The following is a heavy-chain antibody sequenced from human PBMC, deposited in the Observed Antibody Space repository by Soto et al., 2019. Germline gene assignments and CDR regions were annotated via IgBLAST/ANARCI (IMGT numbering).Heavy chain of an antibody. CDR2: IYSGGST. J-gene: IGHJ6*03. CDR1: GFTVSSNY. Sequence: EVQLVESGGGLVQPGGSLRLSCAASGFTVSSNYMSWVRQAPGKGLVWVSVIYSGGSTYYADSVKGRFTISRDNSKNTLYLQMNSLRAEDTAVYYCARIGSVVVAYYYYYMDVWGKGTTVTVSS. V-gene: IGHV3-66*01. D-gene: IGHD2-2*01. CDR3: ARIGSVVVAYYYYYMDV.